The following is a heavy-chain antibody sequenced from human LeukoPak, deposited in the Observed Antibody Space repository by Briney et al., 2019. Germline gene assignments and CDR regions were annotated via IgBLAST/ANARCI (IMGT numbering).Heavy chain of an antibody. CDR1: GFTFSSYW. J-gene: IGHJ4*02. D-gene: IGHD3-10*01. CDR2: INSDGSDT. V-gene: IGHV3-74*01. Sequence: GSRRLSCAASGFTFSSYWMHWVRQAPGKGLVWVSRINSDGSDTTYADSVKGRFTISRDNAKNTLYLQMNSLRAEDTAVYYCAKNGPGLDYFDYWGQGTLVTVSS. CDR3: AKNGPGLDYFDY.